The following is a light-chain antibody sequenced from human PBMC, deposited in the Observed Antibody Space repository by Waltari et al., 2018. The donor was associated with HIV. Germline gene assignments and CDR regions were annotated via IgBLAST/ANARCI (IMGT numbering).Light chain of an antibody. J-gene: IGLJ1*01. CDR3: SSYISTTTL. V-gene: IGLV2-14*01. Sequence: QSAPTQPASVSGSPGQSITISCTRTSSDLGHYHSVSWYQQSPGKAPKLMIYEVSNRPSGVSNRFSGSKSGNTASLTISGLQAEDEADYYCSSYISTTTLFGTGTKVTVL. CDR2: EVS. CDR1: SSDLGHYHS.